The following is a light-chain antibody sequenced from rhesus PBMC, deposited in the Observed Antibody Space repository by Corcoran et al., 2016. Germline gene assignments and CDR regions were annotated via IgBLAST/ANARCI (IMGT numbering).Light chain of an antibody. CDR1: SSVRSN. Sequence: EIVLTQSPSSMAVSQGERVTISCTARSSVRSNYLHWYQQKPGFPPRLLVYRTSSLASGVPARFSGSGSGNAYTLTSSSVEAEDAASYYCPQGNDIPWTFGQGTKLEIK. V-gene: IGKV3-24*01. CDR3: PQGNDIPWT. J-gene: IGKJ1*01. CDR2: RTS.